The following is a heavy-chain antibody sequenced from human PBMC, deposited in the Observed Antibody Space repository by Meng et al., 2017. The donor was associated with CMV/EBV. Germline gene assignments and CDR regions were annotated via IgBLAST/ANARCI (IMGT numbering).Heavy chain of an antibody. J-gene: IGHJ6*02. V-gene: IGHV3-21*04. CDR1: GFTFSSYS. CDR2: ISSSSSYI. Sequence: GESLKISCAASGFTFSSYSMNWVRQAPGKGLEWVSSISSSSSYIYYADSVKGRFTISRDNAKNSLYLQMNSLRAEDTAVYYCARVNPNYYFYGMDVWGQGTTVTVSS. CDR3: ARVNPNYYFYGMDV.